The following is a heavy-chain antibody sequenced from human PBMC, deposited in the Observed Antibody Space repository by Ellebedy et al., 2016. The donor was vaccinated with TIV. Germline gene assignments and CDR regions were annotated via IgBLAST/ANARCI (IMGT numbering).Heavy chain of an antibody. D-gene: IGHD6-19*01. Sequence: ASVKVSCXASGYTFTSYGISWVRQAPGQGLEWMGWISAYNGNTNYAQKLQGRVTITADKSTSTAYMELSSLRSEDTAVYYCAREAEQWLVRGGAFDIWGQGTMVTVSS. CDR1: GYTFTSYG. J-gene: IGHJ3*02. CDR2: ISAYNGNT. CDR3: AREAEQWLVRGGAFDI. V-gene: IGHV1-18*04.